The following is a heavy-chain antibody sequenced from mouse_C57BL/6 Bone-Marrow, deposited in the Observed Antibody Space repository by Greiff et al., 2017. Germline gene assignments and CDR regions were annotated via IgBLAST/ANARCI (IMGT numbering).Heavy chain of an antibody. J-gene: IGHJ1*03. D-gene: IGHD1-1*02. CDR3: ARGWDP. Sequence: EVKLVESGGGLVKPGGSLKLSCAASGFTFSSYAMSWVRQTPEKRLEWVATISDGGSYTYYPDNVKGRFTISRDNAKNNLYLQMSHLKSEDTAMYYCARGWDPGGTVTTVTVSS. CDR2: ISDGGSYT. V-gene: IGHV5-4*03. CDR1: GFTFSSYA.